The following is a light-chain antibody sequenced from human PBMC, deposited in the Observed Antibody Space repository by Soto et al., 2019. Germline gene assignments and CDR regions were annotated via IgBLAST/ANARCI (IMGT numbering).Light chain of an antibody. Sequence: EIVMTQSPATLSVSPGERATLSCRASQSVSSTLAWYQQKPGQAPRLLIYGASTRATGIPARFSGSGSGTEFTLTISSLQSEDFAVYYCQQYRTFDQGTRVDIK. CDR1: QSVSST. CDR2: GAS. V-gene: IGKV3-15*01. CDR3: QQYRT. J-gene: IGKJ1*01.